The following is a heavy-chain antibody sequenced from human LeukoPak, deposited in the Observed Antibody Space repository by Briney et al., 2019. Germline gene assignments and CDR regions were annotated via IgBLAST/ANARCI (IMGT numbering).Heavy chain of an antibody. CDR2: IYYSGST. CDR3: ARSHYYDSSGYYG. CDR1: GGSISSGGYY. V-gene: IGHV4-31*03. J-gene: IGHJ4*02. Sequence: SQTLSLTCTVSGGSISSGGYYWSWIRQHPGKGLEWIGYIYYSGSTYYNPSLKSRVTISVDTPKNQFSLKLSSVTAADTAVYYCARSHYYDSSGYYGWGQGTLVTVSS. D-gene: IGHD3-22*01.